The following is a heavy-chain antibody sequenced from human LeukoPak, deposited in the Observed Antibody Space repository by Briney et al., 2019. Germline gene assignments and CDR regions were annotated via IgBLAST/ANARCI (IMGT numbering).Heavy chain of an antibody. V-gene: IGHV4-61*05. CDR2: IYYSGRT. Sequence: SETLSLTCTVSGGSISTSNYYWGWIRQPPGKGLEWIGYIYYSGRTNYNPSLKSRVTISVDTSKNQFSLKLSSVTAADTAVYYCASSSSVYYFGNWFDPWGQGTLVTVSS. CDR3: ASSSSVYYFGNWFDP. D-gene: IGHD3-22*01. J-gene: IGHJ5*02. CDR1: GGSISTSNYY.